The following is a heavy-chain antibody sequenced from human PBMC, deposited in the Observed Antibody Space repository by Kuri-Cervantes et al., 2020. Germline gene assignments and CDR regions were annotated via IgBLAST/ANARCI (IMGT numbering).Heavy chain of an antibody. CDR1: GFTFSSYW. CDR2: IKQDGSEK. CDR3: ARVAFSMVRGVFDY. J-gene: IGHJ4*02. Sequence: GGSLKISCAASGFTFSSYWMSWVRQAPGKGLEWVANIKQDGSEKYYVDSVKGRFTISRDNAKNSLYLQMNSLRAEDTAVYYCARVAFSMVRGVFDYWGQGTLVTVSS. D-gene: IGHD3-10*01. V-gene: IGHV3-7*01.